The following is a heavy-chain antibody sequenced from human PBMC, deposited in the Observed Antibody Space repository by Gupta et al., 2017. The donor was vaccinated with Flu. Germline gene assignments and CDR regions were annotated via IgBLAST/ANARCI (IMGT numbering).Heavy chain of an antibody. CDR3: ARGKTELGAYYYDSSGYYFYFDY. J-gene: IGHJ4*02. D-gene: IGHD3-22*01. CDR2: IWYDGSNK. CDR1: GFTFSSYG. V-gene: IGHV3-33*01. Sequence: QVQLVESGGGVVQPGRSLRLSCAASGFTFSSYGMHWVRQAPGKGLEWVAVIWYDGSNKYYADSVKGRFTISRDNSKNTLYLQMNSLRAEDTAVYYCARGKTELGAYYYDSSGYYFYFDYWGQGTLVTVSS.